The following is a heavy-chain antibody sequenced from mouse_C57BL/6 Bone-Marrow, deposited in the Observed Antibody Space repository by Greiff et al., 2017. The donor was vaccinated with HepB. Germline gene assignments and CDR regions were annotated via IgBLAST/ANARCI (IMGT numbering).Heavy chain of an antibody. D-gene: IGHD2-10*02. J-gene: IGHJ2*01. Sequence: VQLQQSGPELVKPGDSVKISCKASGYSFTGYFMNWVMQSHGKSLEWIGRINPYNGDTFYNQKFKGKATLTVDKSSSTAHMELRSLTSEDSAVYYCARGGGYGNYGGGFDYWGQGTTLTVSS. CDR3: ARGGGYGNYGGGFDY. CDR1: GYSFTGYF. V-gene: IGHV1-20*01. CDR2: INPYNGDT.